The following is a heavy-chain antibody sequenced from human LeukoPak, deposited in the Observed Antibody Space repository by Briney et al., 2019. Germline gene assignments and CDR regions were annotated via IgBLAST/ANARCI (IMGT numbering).Heavy chain of an antibody. CDR3: ARGRSVEQQLDPLDLDY. D-gene: IGHD6-13*01. V-gene: IGHV4-34*01. Sequence: SETLSLTCAVYGGSFSGYYWSWLRQPPGKGLEWIGEINHSGSTNYNPSLKSRVTISVDTSRNQFSLELSSVTAADTAVYYCARGRSVEQQLDPLDLDYGCRGTRVTVSS. J-gene: IGHJ4*02. CDR2: INHSGST. CDR1: GGSFSGYY.